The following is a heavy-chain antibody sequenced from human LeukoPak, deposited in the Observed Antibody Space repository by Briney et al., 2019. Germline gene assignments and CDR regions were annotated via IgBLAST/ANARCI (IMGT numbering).Heavy chain of an antibody. CDR1: GYTLTELS. CDR3: ATRDIVVVPAAMPPMRPYYYGMDV. CDR2: FDPEDGKT. D-gene: IGHD2-2*01. Sequence: ASVKVSCKVSGYTLTELSMHWVRQAPGKGLEWMGGFDPEDGKTIYAQKFQGRVTMTEDTSTDTAYMELSSLRSEDTAVYYCATRDIVVVPAAMPPMRPYYYGMDVWGQGTTVTVSS. J-gene: IGHJ6*02. V-gene: IGHV1-24*01.